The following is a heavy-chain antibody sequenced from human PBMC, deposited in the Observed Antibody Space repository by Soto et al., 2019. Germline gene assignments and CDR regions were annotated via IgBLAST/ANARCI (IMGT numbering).Heavy chain of an antibody. CDR3: ATESIMITFGGVIVSDGMDV. V-gene: IGHV3-7*04. D-gene: IGHD3-16*02. Sequence: PGGSLRLSCAASGFTFSSYWMSWVRQAPGKGLEWVANIKQDGSEKYYVDSVKGRFTISRDNAKNSLYLRMNSLRAEDTAVYYCATESIMITFGGVIVSDGMDVWGQGTTVTVSS. CDR2: IKQDGSEK. CDR1: GFTFSSYW. J-gene: IGHJ6*02.